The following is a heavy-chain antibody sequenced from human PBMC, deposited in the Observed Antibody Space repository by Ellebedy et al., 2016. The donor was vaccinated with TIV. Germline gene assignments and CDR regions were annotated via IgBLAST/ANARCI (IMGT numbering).Heavy chain of an antibody. CDR3: AKGGAGDHGY. D-gene: IGHD2-21*01. V-gene: IGHV3-23*01. CDR1: GFIFSTSA. Sequence: GESLKISCAASGFIFSTSAMSWVRQAPGKGLEWVSAISHSADSTSYADSLRGRFAISRDNYRNTLFLQMNSLRFEDTAVYYCAKGGAGDHGYWGQGTLVTVSS. J-gene: IGHJ4*02. CDR2: ISHSADST.